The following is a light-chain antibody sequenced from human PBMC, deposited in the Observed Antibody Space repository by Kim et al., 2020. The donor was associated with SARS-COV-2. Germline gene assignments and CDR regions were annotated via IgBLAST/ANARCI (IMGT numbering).Light chain of an antibody. V-gene: IGKV3-20*01. CDR3: QQYDGTSPLT. Sequence: LSPGERATLFCRASQSVSSNFAWYQQRPGQAPRRLIYGASRRATGIPDRFSGSGSGTDFTLTISRLEPEDFAVYYCQQYDGTSPLTFGQGTKLEI. J-gene: IGKJ2*01. CDR1: QSVSSN. CDR2: GAS.